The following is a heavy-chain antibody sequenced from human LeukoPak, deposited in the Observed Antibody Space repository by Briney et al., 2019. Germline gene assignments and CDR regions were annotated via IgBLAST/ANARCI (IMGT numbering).Heavy chain of an antibody. CDR2: MRQDGNEN. V-gene: IGHV3-7*01. Sequence: GSLRLSCAASGFILSGYWMSWVRQAPGKGLEWVANMRQDGNENYYVDSVKGRFTISRDNAKSSLYLQMNSLRAEDTAVYYCATHSGWRFDYWGQGTLVTVSS. J-gene: IGHJ4*02. D-gene: IGHD6-19*01. CDR3: ATHSGWRFDY. CDR1: GFILSGYW.